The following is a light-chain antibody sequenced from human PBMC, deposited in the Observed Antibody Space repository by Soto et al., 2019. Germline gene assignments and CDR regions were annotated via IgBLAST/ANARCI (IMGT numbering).Light chain of an antibody. CDR2: AAT. V-gene: IGKV1-6*01. Sequence: ALQMTQSPSSLSASVGDRVTITCRASQGIRNDLGWYQQKPGKAPKLLIYAATSLQSGVPSRFSGSGFGTDFTLTISSLQPEDFATYYCLQDYDYPLTFGGGTKVEIK. J-gene: IGKJ4*01. CDR3: LQDYDYPLT. CDR1: QGIRND.